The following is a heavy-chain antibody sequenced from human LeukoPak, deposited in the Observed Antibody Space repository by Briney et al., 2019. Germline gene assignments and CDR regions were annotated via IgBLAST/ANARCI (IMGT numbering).Heavy chain of an antibody. Sequence: GGSLRLSCAASGFSFSTSTMSWVRQAPGKGLEWVSRINTDGTTTTYADSVKGRFTISRNNAEKSVYLQMNSLGVEDTAVYYCARTAYPSYYGYDYWGQGALVTVSS. CDR3: ARTAYPSYYGYDY. V-gene: IGHV3-74*01. CDR2: INTDGTTT. CDR1: GFSFSTST. J-gene: IGHJ4*02. D-gene: IGHD3-10*01.